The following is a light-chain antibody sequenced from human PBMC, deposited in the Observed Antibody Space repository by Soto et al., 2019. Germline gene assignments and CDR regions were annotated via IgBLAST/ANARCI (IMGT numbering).Light chain of an antibody. CDR3: SSYTTSSSYV. J-gene: IGLJ1*01. Sequence: QSVLTQPASVSGSPGQSITISCTGTSSDVGAYNFVSWYRQDPGKAPKLMIYDVNNRPSGVSNRFSGSKSGNTASLTISGLQAEDEADYYCSSYTTSSSYVFGTGTKGTVL. CDR2: DVN. CDR1: SSDVGAYNF. V-gene: IGLV2-14*01.